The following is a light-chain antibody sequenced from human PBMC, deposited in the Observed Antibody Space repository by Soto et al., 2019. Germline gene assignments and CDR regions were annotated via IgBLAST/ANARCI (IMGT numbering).Light chain of an antibody. CDR1: QSVLYSPNNKNY. CDR2: WAS. J-gene: IGKJ2*01. Sequence: DVVMTQSPDSLAVSLGERATINCKSSQSVLYSPNNKNYLAWYQHKPGQPPKLLIYWASTRESGVPDRFTGSGSGTDFTLTISILQAEDVAVYYCQQYFGPPYTFGQGTNLEIK. CDR3: QQYFGPPYT. V-gene: IGKV4-1*01.